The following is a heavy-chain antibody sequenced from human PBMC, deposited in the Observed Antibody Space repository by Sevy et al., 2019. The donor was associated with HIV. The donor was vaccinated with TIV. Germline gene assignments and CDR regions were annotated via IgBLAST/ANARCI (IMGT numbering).Heavy chain of an antibody. CDR1: GFTFSSYG. V-gene: IGHV3-33*01. CDR2: IWYDGSSK. D-gene: IGHD3-10*01. J-gene: IGHJ4*02. Sequence: GGSLRLSCAASGFTFSSYGMHWVRQAPGKGLEWVAVIWYDGSSKYYADSVKGQFTISRDNSKRTLYLHMNSLRADDTAVYYCARDNMGMRFGELLFHFDYWGQGTLVTVSS. CDR3: ARDNMGMRFGELLFHFDY.